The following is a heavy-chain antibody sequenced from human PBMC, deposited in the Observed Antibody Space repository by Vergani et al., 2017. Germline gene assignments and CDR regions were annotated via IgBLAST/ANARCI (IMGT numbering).Heavy chain of an antibody. CDR2: IKNTGDST. Sequence: EVQLLQSEGAVVQPGGSLRLSCVASGFTFSSHAMSWVRQGHGQGLEWVSSIKNTGDSTHYADSVKGRVTISRDKAKNSLYLQMNSLRAEDTALYYCAKDLGTSSGGGGCDPWGQGTLVTVSS. V-gene: IGHV3-23*01. J-gene: IGHJ5*02. D-gene: IGHD6-6*01. CDR1: GFTFSSHA. CDR3: AKDLGTSSGGGGCDP.